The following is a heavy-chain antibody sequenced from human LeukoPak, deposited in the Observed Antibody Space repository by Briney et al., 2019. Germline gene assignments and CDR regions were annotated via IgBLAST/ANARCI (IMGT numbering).Heavy chain of an antibody. CDR2: IRYDGSNK. V-gene: IGHV3-30*02. J-gene: IGHJ3*02. D-gene: IGHD3-3*01. CDR3: AILSITIFGVVMEFDAFDI. CDR1: GFTFSSYG. Sequence: PGGSLRLSCAASGFTFSSYGMPWVRQAPGKGLEWVAFIRYDGSNKYYADSVKGRFTISRDNSKNTLYLQMNSLRAEDTAVYYCAILSITIFGVVMEFDAFDIWGQGTMVTVSS.